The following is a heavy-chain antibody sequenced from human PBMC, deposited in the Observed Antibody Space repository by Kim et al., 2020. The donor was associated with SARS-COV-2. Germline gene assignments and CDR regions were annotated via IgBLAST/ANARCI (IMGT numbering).Heavy chain of an antibody. CDR1: GGTFSSYA. Sequence: SVKVSCKASGGTFSSYAISWVRQAPGQGLEWMGRIIPILGIANYAQKFQGRVTITADKSTSTAYMELSSLISEDTAVYYCARAYSNYPPLPDVWGQGTTVTVSS. D-gene: IGHD4-4*01. V-gene: IGHV1-69*04. CDR3: ARAYSNYPPLPDV. CDR2: IIPILGIA. J-gene: IGHJ6*02.